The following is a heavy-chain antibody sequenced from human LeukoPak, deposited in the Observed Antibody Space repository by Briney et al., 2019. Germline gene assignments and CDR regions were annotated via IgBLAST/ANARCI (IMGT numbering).Heavy chain of an antibody. D-gene: IGHD6-6*01. V-gene: IGHV1-69*13. CDR1: GGIFGRHG. Sequence: GASVTVSCKASGGIFGRHGITWVRQPPGPGLEWMGGIITMFATTIYAETFQGRLTITADESTSTAYMELKRLTYCARVPVVSMTPLYFFDFWGQGTLVTVSS. CDR3: MTPLYFFDF. CDR2: IITMFATT. J-gene: IGHJ4*02.